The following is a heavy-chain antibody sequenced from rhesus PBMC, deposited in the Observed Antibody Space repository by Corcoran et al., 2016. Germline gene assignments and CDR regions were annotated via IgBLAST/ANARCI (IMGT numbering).Heavy chain of an antibody. CDR3: ARRAAAGTPPWPNFDY. J-gene: IGHJ4*01. CDR2: INTDTGNP. Sequence: QVQPVQSGAEVKQPGASVKVSCKASGYTFTSYGMNWVRQAHGQRLEWMGWINTDTGNPTYAQGFKERFAFSMDPSISTAYLQISSLKAEDTDVYYCARRAAAGTPPWPNFDYWGQGVLVTVSS. V-gene: IGHV7-114*01. CDR1: GYTFTSYG. D-gene: IGHD6-31*01.